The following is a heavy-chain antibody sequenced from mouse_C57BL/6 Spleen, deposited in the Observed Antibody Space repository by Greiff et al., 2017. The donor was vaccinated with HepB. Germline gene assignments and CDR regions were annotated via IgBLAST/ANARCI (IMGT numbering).Heavy chain of an antibody. Sequence: VQLQQSGPVLVKPGASVKMSCKASGYTFTDYYMNWVKQSHGKSLEWIGVINPYNGGTSYNQKFKGKATLTVDKSSSTAYMELNSLTSEDSAVYYCAREGGYGFYFDYWGQGTTLTVSS. D-gene: IGHD2-10*02. J-gene: IGHJ2*01. V-gene: IGHV1-19*01. CDR3: AREGGYGFYFDY. CDR2: INPYNGGT. CDR1: GYTFTDYY.